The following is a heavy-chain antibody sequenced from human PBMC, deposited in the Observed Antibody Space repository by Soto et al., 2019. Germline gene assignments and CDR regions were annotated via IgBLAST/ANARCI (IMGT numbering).Heavy chain of an antibody. J-gene: IGHJ4*02. CDR2: IYYSGST. CDR1: GGSVSSGSYY. V-gene: IGHV4-61*01. Sequence: SETLSLTCTVSGGSVSSGSYYWSWIRHPPGKGLEWIGYIYYSGSTNYNPSLKSRVTISVDTSKNQFSLKLSSVTAADTAVYYCARDGGYSYGFYWGQGTLVTVSS. D-gene: IGHD5-18*01. CDR3: ARDGGYSYGFY.